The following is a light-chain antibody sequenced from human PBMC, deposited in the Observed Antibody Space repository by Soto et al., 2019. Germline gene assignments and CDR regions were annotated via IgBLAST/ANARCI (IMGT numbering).Light chain of an antibody. CDR3: QQFDSYPLT. Sequence: GDRVTITCRASQSISSRLAWYQQKPGKAPKFLIYDASSLESGVPSRFSGGGSGTQFTLTISSLQPDDSATYYCQQFDSYPLTFGGGTKVEI. CDR1: QSISSR. V-gene: IGKV1-5*01. J-gene: IGKJ4*01. CDR2: DAS.